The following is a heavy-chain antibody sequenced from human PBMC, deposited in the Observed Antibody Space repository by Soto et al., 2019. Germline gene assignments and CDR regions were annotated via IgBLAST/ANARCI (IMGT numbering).Heavy chain of an antibody. CDR3: ARSNYGSGSYYPLPYYYYGMDV. J-gene: IGHJ6*02. D-gene: IGHD3-10*01. CDR2: ISYDGSNK. V-gene: IGHV3-30-3*01. Sequence: ESGGGVVQPGRSLRLSCAASGFTFSSYAMHWVRQAPGKGLEWVAVISYDGSNKYYADSVKGRFTISRDNSKNTLYLQMNSLRADDTAVYYCARSNYGSGSYYPLPYYYYGMDVWGQGTTVTVSS. CDR1: GFTFSSYA.